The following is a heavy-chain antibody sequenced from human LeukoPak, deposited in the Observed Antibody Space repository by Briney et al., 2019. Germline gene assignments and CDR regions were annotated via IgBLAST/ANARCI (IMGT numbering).Heavy chain of an antibody. Sequence: PSETLSLTCAVYGGSFSGYYWSRIRQPPGKGLEWIGEINHSGSTYYNPSLKSRVTISVDTSKNQLSLKLSSVTAADTAVYYCARESNYYGSGTGWFDPWGQGTLVTVSS. V-gene: IGHV4-34*01. D-gene: IGHD3-10*01. CDR1: GGSFSGYY. J-gene: IGHJ5*02. CDR3: ARESNYYGSGTGWFDP. CDR2: INHSGST.